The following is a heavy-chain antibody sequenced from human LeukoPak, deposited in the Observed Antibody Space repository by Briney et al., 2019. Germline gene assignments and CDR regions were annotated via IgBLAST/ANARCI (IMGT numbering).Heavy chain of an antibody. D-gene: IGHD2-15*01. V-gene: IGHV4-34*01. CDR2: INHSGNT. CDR1: GGSFSGYY. J-gene: IGHJ4*02. Sequence: PSETLSLTCAVYGGSFSGYYWTWIRQPPGKGLQRIGEINHSGNTNYNPSLKSRVTISVDTSKNQFSLKLSSATVADTAVYYCARLGYCSGGTCYSVPFDYWGQGTLVTVSS. CDR3: ARLGYCSGGTCYSVPFDY.